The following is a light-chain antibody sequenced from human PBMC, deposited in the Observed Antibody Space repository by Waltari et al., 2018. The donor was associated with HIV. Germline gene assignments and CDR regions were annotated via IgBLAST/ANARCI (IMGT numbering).Light chain of an antibody. J-gene: IGKJ5*01. CDR2: EVS. CDR3: MQSIQRPIT. CDR1: QSLLHSDAKTY. V-gene: IGKV2D-29*01. Sequence: DIVMTQSPLSLSVTPGQPAPIPCKSSQSLLHSDAKTYLYWFLQKPGQPPQLLMSEVSNRFSGVPDRFSGSGSGTDFTLKISRVEADDVGVYYCMQSIQRPITFGQGTRLDLK.